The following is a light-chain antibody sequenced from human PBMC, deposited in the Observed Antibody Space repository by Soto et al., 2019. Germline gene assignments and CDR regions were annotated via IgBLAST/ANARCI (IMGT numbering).Light chain of an antibody. Sequence: DLQMTQSPSSLSASVGDRVTITCRASQGISNLLGWFQHKPGKAPKRLIYAASSLQGGVPSRFSGSGAGTEFTLPITGLQPEDFADYYCLQHNTYPYPFGQGTKLEIK. CDR3: LQHNTYPYP. CDR2: AAS. J-gene: IGKJ2*01. V-gene: IGKV1-17*01. CDR1: QGISNL.